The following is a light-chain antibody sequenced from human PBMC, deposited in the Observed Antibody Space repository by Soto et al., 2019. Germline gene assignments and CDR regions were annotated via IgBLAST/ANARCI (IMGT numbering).Light chain of an antibody. CDR2: EVS. Sequence: QSALTPPASVSGSPRQSITISCTGTSSDVCGYHYVSWFQHHPGKSPKLIIYEVSYRPSGVSPRFSGSKSGDTASLTISVLQAEDEADYYCSSFTTTITRYAFGTGTKRTV. CDR3: SSFTTTITRYA. V-gene: IGLV2-14*01. CDR1: SSDVCGYHY. J-gene: IGLJ1*01.